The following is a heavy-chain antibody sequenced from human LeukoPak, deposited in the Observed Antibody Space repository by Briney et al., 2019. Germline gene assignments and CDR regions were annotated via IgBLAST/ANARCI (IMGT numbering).Heavy chain of an antibody. V-gene: IGHV3-74*01. D-gene: IGHD1-26*01. CDR1: GFTFSSYW. J-gene: IGHJ4*02. CDR2: INSDGSST. Sequence: GGSLRLSCAASGFTFSSYWMHWVRQAPGKGLVWVSRINSDGSSTSYADSVKRRFTISRDNAKNTLYLQMNSLRAEDTAVYYCASKTNSGSYPPDYWGQGTLVTISS. CDR3: ASKTNSGSYPPDY.